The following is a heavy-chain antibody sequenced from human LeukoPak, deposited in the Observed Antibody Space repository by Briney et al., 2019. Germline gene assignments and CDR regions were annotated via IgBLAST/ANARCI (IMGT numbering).Heavy chain of an antibody. Sequence: PSETLSLTCTVSGGSISSSSYYWGWIRQPPGKGLEWIGSIYYSGSTYYNPSPKSRVTISVDTSKNQFSLKLSSVTAADTAVYYCATTGKHYYGSGSYFRTYAFDIWGQGTMVTVSS. J-gene: IGHJ3*02. CDR3: ATTGKHYYGSGSYFRTYAFDI. CDR2: IYYSGST. CDR1: GGSISSSSYY. V-gene: IGHV4-39*01. D-gene: IGHD3-10*01.